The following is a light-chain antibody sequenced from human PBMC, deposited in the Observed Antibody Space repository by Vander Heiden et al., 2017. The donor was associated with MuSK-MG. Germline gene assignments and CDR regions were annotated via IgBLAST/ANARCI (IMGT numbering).Light chain of an antibody. V-gene: IGLV2-14*03. J-gene: IGLJ2*01. Sequence: QSALTQPASVSGSPGPSVTISCTGPNSAVGGDNYVSWYQQHTGNAHNLMIYDVSNRTSGVSNRFSGSKSGNTASLTISGLQAEDEADYYGSSYTSSSTLVFGGGTKLTVL. CDR1: NSAVGGDNY. CDR2: DVS. CDR3: SSYTSSSTLV.